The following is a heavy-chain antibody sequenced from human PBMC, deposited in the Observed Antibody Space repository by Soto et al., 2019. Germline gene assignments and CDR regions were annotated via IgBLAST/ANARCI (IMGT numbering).Heavy chain of an antibody. Sequence: QVQLVQSGAEVKKPGSSVKVSCKASGGTFSSYAISWVRQAPGQGLEWMGGIIPIFGTANYAQKFQGRVTITADESTSKAYMGLSSLSSEDTAVFYWGRGYSSSWWGGGYYFDYWGQGTLVTVSS. D-gene: IGHD6-13*01. J-gene: IGHJ4*02. CDR2: IIPIFGTA. CDR3: GRGYSSSWWGGGYYFDY. CDR1: GGTFSSYA. V-gene: IGHV1-69*01.